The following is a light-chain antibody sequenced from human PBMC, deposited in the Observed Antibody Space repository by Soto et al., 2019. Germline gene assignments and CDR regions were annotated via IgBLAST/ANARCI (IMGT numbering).Light chain of an antibody. CDR1: HSVTYN. J-gene: IGKJ4*01. V-gene: IGKV3-15*01. Sequence: EIVMTQSPVTLSVSPGERATLSCRASHSVTYNLAWYQQKPGQAPRLLIYGASTRAPGIPARFSGRGSGTEFTLTISSLQSEDFAVYYCQQYSNWPLTFGGGTKGEIK. CDR3: QQYSNWPLT. CDR2: GAS.